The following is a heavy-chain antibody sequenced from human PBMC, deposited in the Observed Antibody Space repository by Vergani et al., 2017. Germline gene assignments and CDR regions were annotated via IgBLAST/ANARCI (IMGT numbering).Heavy chain of an antibody. V-gene: IGHV3-30*03. CDR2: ISYDGTQK. J-gene: IGHJ1*01. CDR1: GFTSSYYG. Sequence: QVHLVESGGGVVQPGRSLRLSCVVSGFTSSYYGMPWVRQAPGKGLEWVAVISYDGTQKYYADTVKGRFTISRDNSKSTLYLQMNSLRTEDTAVYYCATKSCGTPGCQIGYFREWGQGTLVTVSS. CDR3: ATKSCGTPGCQIGYFRE. D-gene: IGHD1-1*01.